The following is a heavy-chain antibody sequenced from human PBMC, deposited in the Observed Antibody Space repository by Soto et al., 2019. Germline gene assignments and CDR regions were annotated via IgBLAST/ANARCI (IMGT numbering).Heavy chain of an antibody. CDR2: INPSGGST. V-gene: IGHV1-46*01. Sequence: ASVKVSCKASGYTFTSYYMHWVRQAPGQGLEWMGIINPSGGSTSYAQKFQGRVTMTRDTSTSTVYMELSSLRSEDTAVYYCARDAATVTTGDYYYGMDVWGQGTTVNVSS. D-gene: IGHD4-4*01. J-gene: IGHJ6*02. CDR3: ARDAATVTTGDYYYGMDV. CDR1: GYTFTSYY.